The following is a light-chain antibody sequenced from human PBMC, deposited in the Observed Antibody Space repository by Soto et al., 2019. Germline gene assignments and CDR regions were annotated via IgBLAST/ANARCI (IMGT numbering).Light chain of an antibody. CDR1: SSNIGAGYD. Sequence: QSVLTQPPSVSGAPGQRVTISCTGSSSNIGAGYDVHWYQQLPGTAPKLLTYSNSQRPSRVPDRFSGSKSGTSASLAISGLQSEDEADYYCSAWDDSQNGPVFGGGTKVTVL. CDR3: SAWDDSQNGPV. V-gene: IGLV1-44*01. CDR2: SNS. J-gene: IGLJ3*02.